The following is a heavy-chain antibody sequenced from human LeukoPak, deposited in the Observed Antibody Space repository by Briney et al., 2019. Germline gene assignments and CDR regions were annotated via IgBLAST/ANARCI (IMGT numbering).Heavy chain of an antibody. J-gene: IGHJ3*02. CDR3: ARLRSRGWREVVFAM. D-gene: IGHD6-19*01. CDR1: GGSISSYY. CDR2: IYYSGST. Sequence: SETLSLTCTVSGGSISSYYWSWLRQPPGKGLEWIGYIYYSGSTNYNPSLKSRVTISVDTSKNQFSLKLSSVTAADTAVYYCARLRSRGWREVVFAMWRQSTMVTVSS. V-gene: IGHV4-59*08.